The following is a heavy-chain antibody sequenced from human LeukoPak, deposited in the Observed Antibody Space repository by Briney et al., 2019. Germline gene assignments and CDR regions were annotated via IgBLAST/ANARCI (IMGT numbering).Heavy chain of an antibody. Sequence: GGSLRLSCAASGVTFSDVWMSWVRQAPGKGLERVGRTNRKADGGTIDYAAPVKGRFIISRDDSKSTLDLQMSSLKTDDTAVYYCATGGHYYGSWGQGTLVTVSP. CDR2: TNRKADGGTI. J-gene: IGHJ4*02. CDR3: ATGGHYYGS. CDR1: GVTFSDVW. D-gene: IGHD3-10*01. V-gene: IGHV3-15*01.